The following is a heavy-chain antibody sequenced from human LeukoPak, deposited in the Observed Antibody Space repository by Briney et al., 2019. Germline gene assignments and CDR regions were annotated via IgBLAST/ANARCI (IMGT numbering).Heavy chain of an antibody. Sequence: ASVKVSCKVSGYTLTELSMHWVRQAPGKGLEWMGGFDPEDGETIYAQKFQGRVTMTEDTSTDTAYMELSSLRSEDTAVYYCATAGSDHYDSSGYPFDYWGQGTLVTVSS. CDR2: FDPEDGET. D-gene: IGHD3-22*01. CDR3: ATAGSDHYDSSGYPFDY. J-gene: IGHJ4*02. V-gene: IGHV1-24*01. CDR1: GYTLTELS.